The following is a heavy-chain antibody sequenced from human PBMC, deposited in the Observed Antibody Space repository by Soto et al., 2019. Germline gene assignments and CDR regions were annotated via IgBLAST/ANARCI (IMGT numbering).Heavy chain of an antibody. CDR3: ARQGAPRRYGSGSYYSAYYYYYMDV. D-gene: IGHD3-10*01. V-gene: IGHV4-34*01. Sequence: SETLSLTCAVYGGSFSGYYWSWIRQPPGKGLEWIGEINHSGSTNYNPSLKSRVTISVDTSKNQFSLKLSSVTAADTAVYYCARQGAPRRYGSGSYYSAYYYYYMDVWGKGTTVTVSS. CDR2: INHSGST. J-gene: IGHJ6*03. CDR1: GGSFSGYY.